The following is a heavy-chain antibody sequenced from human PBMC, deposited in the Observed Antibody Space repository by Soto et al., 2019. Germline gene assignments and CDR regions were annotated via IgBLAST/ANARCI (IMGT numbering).Heavy chain of an antibody. V-gene: IGHV3-23*01. Sequence: EVQLLESGGGLVQPGGSLRLSCAASGFTFSSYAMSWVRQAPGKGLVWVSALSGTGGSTYYADSVKGRFTISRDNSKNTLYLQMNSLRAEDTAIYYCAKLTHDYGDHFLNYGMDVWGQGTTVTVSS. CDR2: LSGTGGST. CDR1: GFTFSSYA. CDR3: AKLTHDYGDHFLNYGMDV. D-gene: IGHD4-17*01. J-gene: IGHJ6*02.